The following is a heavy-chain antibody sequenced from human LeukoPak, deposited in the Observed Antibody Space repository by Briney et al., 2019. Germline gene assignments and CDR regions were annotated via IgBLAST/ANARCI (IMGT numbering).Heavy chain of an antibody. D-gene: IGHD3-3*01. CDR2: ISGSGGST. Sequence: GGSLRLSCAASGFTFSDYYMSWVRQAPGKGLEWVSAISGSGGSTYYADSVKGRFTISRDNSKNTLYLQMNSLRAEDTAVYYCAKDGWSYYYGMDVWGKGTTVTVSS. J-gene: IGHJ6*04. V-gene: IGHV3-23*01. CDR3: AKDGWSYYYGMDV. CDR1: GFTFSDYY.